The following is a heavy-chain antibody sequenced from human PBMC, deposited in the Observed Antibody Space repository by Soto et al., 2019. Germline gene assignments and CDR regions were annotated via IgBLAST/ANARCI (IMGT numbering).Heavy chain of an antibody. J-gene: IGHJ5*02. CDR1: GYRFATYW. D-gene: IGHD1-1*01. Sequence: PGESLKISCKGSGYRFATYWIGWVRQMPGKGLEWMGMIYPGDSDTRYSPSFQGQVTISADKSINTAYLQWSSLKASDTAIYYCARGATIGTTDWFDPWGQGTLVTVSS. V-gene: IGHV5-51*01. CDR2: IYPGDSDT. CDR3: ARGATIGTTDWFDP.